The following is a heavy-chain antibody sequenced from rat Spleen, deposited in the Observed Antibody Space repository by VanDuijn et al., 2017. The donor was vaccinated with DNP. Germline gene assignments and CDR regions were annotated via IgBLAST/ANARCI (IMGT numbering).Heavy chain of an antibody. D-gene: IGHD5-1*01. CDR1: GFTFSDFN. CDR2: VNTGGGIT. J-gene: IGHJ1*01. Sequence: EVQLVESGGGLVQPGRSLKLSCAVSGFTFSDFNMAWVRQAPSKGLEWVASVNTGGGITYYRDSVKGRFTISRDNAKSTLYLQMDSLRSEDTATYYCTTGSWYFDFWGPGTMVTVSS. V-gene: IGHV5S23*01. CDR3: TTGSWYFDF.